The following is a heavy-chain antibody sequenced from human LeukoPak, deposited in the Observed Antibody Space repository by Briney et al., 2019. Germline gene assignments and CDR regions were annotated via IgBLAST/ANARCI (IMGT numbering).Heavy chain of an antibody. Sequence: PGGSLRLSCAASGYTFSYYSMNWVRQAPGKGLEWLSYVSRGSTTIYYADSVKGRFTISRDNAKNSLYLHMNSLRDEDTAVYYCARSEDYYYGMDVWGQGTTVTVSS. V-gene: IGHV3-48*02. CDR3: ARSEDYYYGMDV. CDR2: VSRGSTTI. J-gene: IGHJ6*02. CDR1: GYTFSYYS.